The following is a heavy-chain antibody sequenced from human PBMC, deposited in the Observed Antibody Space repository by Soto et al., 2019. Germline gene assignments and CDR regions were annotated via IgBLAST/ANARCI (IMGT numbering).Heavy chain of an antibody. CDR2: FIPIFGTT. V-gene: IGHV1-69*12. Sequence: QVVQSGAEVKKPGSSVKVSCKASGGTFNRQAFSCVRQAPGQGLEWMGGFIPIFGTTDYSQKFQGRVTITADEATSTAYMELSSLTSDDTAVYYCARVDSSMFEGGEWFDPWGQGTLVTVSS. CDR1: GGTFNRQA. D-gene: IGHD3-10*02. J-gene: IGHJ5*02. CDR3: ARVDSSMFEGGEWFDP.